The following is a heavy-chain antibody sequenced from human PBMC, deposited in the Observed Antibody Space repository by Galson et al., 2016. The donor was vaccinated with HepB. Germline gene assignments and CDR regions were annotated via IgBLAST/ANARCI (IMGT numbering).Heavy chain of an antibody. J-gene: IGHJ6*02. D-gene: IGHD2-2*01. CDR1: GYSFPHYW. Sequence: QSGAEVKKPGDSLKISCKGSGYSFPHYWIVWVRQMPGKGLEWMGIIYPDDSDTTYSPSFQGQVTISADRSITTAYMQWNSLKSSDTAIYYCARRMASLHYYGLDLWGQGTTVTVSS. CDR2: IYPDDSDT. V-gene: IGHV5-51*01. CDR3: ARRMASLHYYGLDL.